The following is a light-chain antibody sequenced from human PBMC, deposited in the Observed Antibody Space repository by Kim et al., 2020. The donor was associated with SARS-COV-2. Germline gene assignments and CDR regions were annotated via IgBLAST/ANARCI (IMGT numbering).Light chain of an antibody. CDR1: QSVFSNY. Sequence: EIVLTQSPGTLSLSPGERATLSCRASQSVFSNYLAWYQQKPGQAPRLLIYGASGRATAIPDRFSGSGSGRDFTLTISRLEPEDFAVYYCQQYGNSPLTFGGGTKVDIK. CDR3: QQYGNSPLT. J-gene: IGKJ4*01. V-gene: IGKV3-20*01. CDR2: GAS.